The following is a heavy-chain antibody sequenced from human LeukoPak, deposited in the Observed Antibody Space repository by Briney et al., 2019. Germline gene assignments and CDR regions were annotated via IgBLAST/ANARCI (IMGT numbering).Heavy chain of an antibody. CDR2: IYYSGST. V-gene: IGHV4-39*01. J-gene: IGHJ2*01. Sequence: ASETLSLTCTVSGGSISSYYWGWIRQPPGKGLEWIGSIYYSGSTYYNPSLKSRVTISVDTSKNQFSLKLSSVTAADTAVYYCATSTGDWWYFDLWGRGTLVTVSS. CDR3: ATSTGDWWYFDL. D-gene: IGHD7-27*01. CDR1: GGSISSYY.